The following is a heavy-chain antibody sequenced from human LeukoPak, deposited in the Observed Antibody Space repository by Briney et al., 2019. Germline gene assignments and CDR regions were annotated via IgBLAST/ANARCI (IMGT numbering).Heavy chain of an antibody. V-gene: IGHV4-30-2*01. CDR3: AREGYYGSGYFDY. CDR1: GGSISSGGYS. D-gene: IGHD3-10*01. J-gene: IGHJ4*02. CDR2: IYYSGST. Sequence: SQTLSLTCAVSGGSISSGGYSWSWIRQPPGKGLEWIGYIYYSGSTYYNPSLKSRVTISVDTSKNQFSLKLSSVTAADTAVYYCAREGYYGSGYFDYWGQGTLVTVSS.